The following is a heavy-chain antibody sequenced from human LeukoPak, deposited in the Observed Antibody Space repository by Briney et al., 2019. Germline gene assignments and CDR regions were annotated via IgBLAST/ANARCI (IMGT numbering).Heavy chain of an antibody. D-gene: IGHD3-3*01. CDR3: ARVYYDFWSGYSGAFDI. CDR1: GGSISSGGYY. Sequence: TLSLTCTVSGGSISSGGYYWSWIRQRPGKGLEWIGYIYYSGSTYYNPSLKSRVTISVDTSKNQFSLKLSSVTAADTAVYYCARVYYDFWSGYSGAFDIWGQGTMVTVSS. V-gene: IGHV4-31*03. J-gene: IGHJ3*02. CDR2: IYYSGST.